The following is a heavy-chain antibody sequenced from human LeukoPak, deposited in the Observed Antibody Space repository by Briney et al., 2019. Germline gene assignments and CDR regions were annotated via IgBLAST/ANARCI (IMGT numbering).Heavy chain of an antibody. CDR3: TRRYDILTGPPDY. CDR1: GFTFSGSA. V-gene: IGHV3-73*01. D-gene: IGHD3-9*01. CDR2: IRSKANSYAT. Sequence: GGSLRLSCAASGFTFSGSAMHWVRQASGKGLEWVGRIRSKANSYATAYAASVKGRFTISRDDSKNTAYLQMNSLKTEDTAVYYCTRRYDILTGPPDYWGQGTLVTVSP. J-gene: IGHJ4*02.